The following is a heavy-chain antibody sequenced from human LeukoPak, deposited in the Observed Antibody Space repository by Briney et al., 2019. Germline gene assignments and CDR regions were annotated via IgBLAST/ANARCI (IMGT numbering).Heavy chain of an antibody. J-gene: IGHJ4*02. CDR2: FYYSWST. CDR3: ARMDGYNAFDY. V-gene: IGHV4-39*01. CDR1: GGSICSSSYY. Sequence: KASETLSLICTVSGGSICSSSYYWGWLRQPPGKGLEWIGSFYYSWSTSYNRSLKSRVNISVGTSKNQFSLQMGSVTATDTAVYYCARMDGYNAFDYWGQGTLVTVSS. D-gene: IGHD5-24*01.